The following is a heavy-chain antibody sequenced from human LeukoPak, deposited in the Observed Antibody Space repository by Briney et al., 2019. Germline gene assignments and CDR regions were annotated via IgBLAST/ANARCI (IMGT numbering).Heavy chain of an antibody. CDR2: IWYDGSNK. Sequence: PGRSLRLSSAASGFTFSSHGMHWVRQAPGKGLEWVAVIWYDGSNKYYADSVKGRFTISRDNSKNTLYLQMNSLRAEDTAVYYCARDKSGSGPDYWGQGTLVTVSS. CDR1: GFTFSSHG. CDR3: ARDKSGSGPDY. D-gene: IGHD3-10*01. J-gene: IGHJ4*02. V-gene: IGHV3-33*01.